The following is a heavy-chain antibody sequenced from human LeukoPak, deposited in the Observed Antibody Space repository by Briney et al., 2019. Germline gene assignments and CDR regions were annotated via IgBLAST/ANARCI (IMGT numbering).Heavy chain of an antibody. CDR3: ARRKPVGIIAFDI. CDR2: IYYSGST. Sequence: SSETLSLTCTVSGGSISSYYWSWIRQPPGKGLEWIGYIYYSGSTNYNPSLKSRVTISVDTSKNQFSLKLSSVTAADTAVYYCARRKPVGIIAFDIWGQGTMVTVSS. CDR1: GGSISSYY. D-gene: IGHD1-14*01. V-gene: IGHV4-59*12. J-gene: IGHJ3*02.